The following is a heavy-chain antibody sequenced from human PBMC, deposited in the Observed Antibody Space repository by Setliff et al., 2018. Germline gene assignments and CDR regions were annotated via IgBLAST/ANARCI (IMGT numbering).Heavy chain of an antibody. CDR2: MNPNSGNT. J-gene: IGHJ3*02. D-gene: IGHD3-3*01. V-gene: IGHV1-2*02. CDR3: AISTIFGVVSPTPDAFDI. Sequence: ASVKVSCKASGYTFTGYYMHWVRQAPGQGLEWMGWMNPNSGNTNYAQKFQGRVTITADKSTSTAYMELSRLRSEDTAVYYCAISTIFGVVSPTPDAFDIWGQGTMVTVSS. CDR1: GYTFTGYY.